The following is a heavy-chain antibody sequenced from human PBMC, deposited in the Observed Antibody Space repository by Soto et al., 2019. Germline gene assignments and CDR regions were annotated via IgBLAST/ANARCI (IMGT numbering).Heavy chain of an antibody. V-gene: IGHV3-30*18. CDR3: AKDLGYCSSTSCHYYYGMDV. CDR2: ISYDGSNK. J-gene: IGHJ6*02. D-gene: IGHD2-2*01. CDR1: GFTFSSYG. Sequence: PXGSLRLSCSASGFTFSSYGMHWVRQAPGKGLEWVAVISYDGSNKYYADSVKGRFTISRDNSKNTLYLQMNSLRAEDTAVYYCAKDLGYCSSTSCHYYYGMDVWGQGTTVTVSS.